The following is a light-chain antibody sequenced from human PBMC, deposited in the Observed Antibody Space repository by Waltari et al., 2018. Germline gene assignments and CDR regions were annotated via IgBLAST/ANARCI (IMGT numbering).Light chain of an antibody. CDR2: GNN. Sequence: QSILPQPPPASGTPGRTGTISCSGSNSNVGANSVCWYQQLPGTAPKLLIFGNNQRPSGVPDRFSGSKSGTSASLAIRGLRSEDEADYYCATWDDRLTAVFGGGTKLTVL. V-gene: IGLV1-47*01. CDR1: NSNVGANS. J-gene: IGLJ2*01. CDR3: ATWDDRLTAV.